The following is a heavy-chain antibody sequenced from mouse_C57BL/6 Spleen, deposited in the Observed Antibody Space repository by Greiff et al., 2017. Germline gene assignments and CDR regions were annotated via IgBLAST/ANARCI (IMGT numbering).Heavy chain of an antibody. D-gene: IGHD1-1*01. CDR2: IWGGGST. CDR3: AKRNYGSTYGDWYFDV. CDR1: GFSLTSYG. J-gene: IGHJ1*03. V-gene: IGHV2-9*01. Sequence: VQLQQSGPGLVAPSQSLSITCTVSGFSLTSYGVDWVRQPPGKGLEWLGVIWGGGSTNYNSALMSRLSISKDNSKSQVFLKMNSLQTDDTAMYYCAKRNYGSTYGDWYFDVWGTGTTVTVSS.